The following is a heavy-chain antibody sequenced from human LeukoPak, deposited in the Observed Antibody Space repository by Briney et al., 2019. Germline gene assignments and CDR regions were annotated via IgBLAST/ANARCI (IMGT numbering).Heavy chain of an antibody. J-gene: IGHJ4*02. CDR1: GFTFSSYS. Sequence: GGSLRLSCAASGFTFSSYSMNWVRQAPGKGLEWVSYISSSSSTIYYADSVKGRFTISRDNAKNSLYLQMNSLRAEDTAVYYCAREGSSWYVDFDYWGQGTLVTVSS. CDR2: ISSSSSTI. CDR3: AREGSSWYVDFDY. V-gene: IGHV3-48*01. D-gene: IGHD6-13*01.